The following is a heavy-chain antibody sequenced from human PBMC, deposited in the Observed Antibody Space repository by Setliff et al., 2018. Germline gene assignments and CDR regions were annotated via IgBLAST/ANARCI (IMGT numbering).Heavy chain of an antibody. CDR3: ARDNGRLPTEKSPYYFYYMDV. CDR1: GFTFSSYW. Sequence: GGSLRLSCAASGFTFSSYWMSWVRQAPGKGLVWVSRINPDGSTTSYADSVKGRFTISRDNDKNSMYLQMNSLGAEDTAVYYCARDNGRLPTEKSPYYFYYMDVWGEGTTVTVSS. CDR2: INPDGSTT. J-gene: IGHJ6*03. D-gene: IGHD4-4*01. V-gene: IGHV3-74*01.